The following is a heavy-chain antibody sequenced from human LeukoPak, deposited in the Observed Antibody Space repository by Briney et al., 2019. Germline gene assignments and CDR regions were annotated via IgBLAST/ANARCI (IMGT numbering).Heavy chain of an antibody. CDR1: GGTFSSYA. CDR3: ARTYDTSSGWTRFFDY. Sequence: SVKVSCKASGGTFSSYAISWVRQAPGQELEWMGRIIPIFGTANYAQKFQGRVTITTDESTSTAYMELSSLRSEDTAVYYCARTYDTSSGWTRFFDYWGQGTLVTVSS. CDR2: IIPIFGTA. V-gene: IGHV1-69*05. J-gene: IGHJ4*02. D-gene: IGHD6-19*01.